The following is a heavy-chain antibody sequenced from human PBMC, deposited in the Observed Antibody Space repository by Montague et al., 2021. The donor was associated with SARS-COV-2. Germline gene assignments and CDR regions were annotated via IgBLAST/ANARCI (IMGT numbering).Heavy chain of an antibody. J-gene: IGHJ5*02. CDR3: AKDLMCPLS. CDR1: GFTFGNSA. V-gene: IGHV3-23*01. D-gene: IGHD5/OR15-5a*01. CDR2: ISGTGSTT. Sequence: SLRLSCAASGFTFGNSAMNWVRQAPGKRLEWVSAISGTGSTTYDADSVKGRFIISRDKSKSTLYLQMNSLTSEDTGIYYCAKDLMCPLSWGQGTLVSVSS.